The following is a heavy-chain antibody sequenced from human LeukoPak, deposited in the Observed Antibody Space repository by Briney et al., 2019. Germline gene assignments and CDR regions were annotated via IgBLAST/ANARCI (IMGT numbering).Heavy chain of an antibody. Sequence: GGSLRLSCAASGFTFCSDAMSWVRQAPGKGLEWVSAISGSGGSTYYADSVKGRFTISRDNSKNTLYLQMNSLRAEDTAVYYCAKRMYYYDSSGYYRWDAFDIWGQGTMVTVSS. CDR2: ISGSGGST. J-gene: IGHJ3*02. V-gene: IGHV3-23*01. CDR1: GFTFCSDA. CDR3: AKRMYYYDSSGYYRWDAFDI. D-gene: IGHD3-22*01.